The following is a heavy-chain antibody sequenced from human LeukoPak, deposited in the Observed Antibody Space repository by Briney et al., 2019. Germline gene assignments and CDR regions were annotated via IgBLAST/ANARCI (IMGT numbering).Heavy chain of an antibody. D-gene: IGHD3-3*01. CDR3: AGLDFWSGYYLAPGNYYYYMDV. J-gene: IGHJ6*03. CDR2: ISSSGSTI. Sequence: GGSLRLSCAASGFTFSDYYMSWIRQAPGKGLEWVSYISSSGSTIYYADSVKGRFTISRDNAKNSLYLQMNSLRAEDTAVYYCAGLDFWSGYYLAPGNYYYYMDVWGKGTTVTVSS. CDR1: GFTFSDYY. V-gene: IGHV3-11*01.